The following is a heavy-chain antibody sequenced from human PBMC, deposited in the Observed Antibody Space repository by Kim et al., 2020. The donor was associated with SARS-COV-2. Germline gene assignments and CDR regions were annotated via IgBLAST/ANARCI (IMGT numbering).Heavy chain of an antibody. CDR3: ARDFRQYSSGWSSPFDP. CDR1: GGSISSGGYY. J-gene: IGHJ5*02. D-gene: IGHD6-19*01. V-gene: IGHV4-31*03. CDR2: IYYSGST. Sequence: SETLSLTCTFSGGSISSGGYYWSWIRQHPGKGLEWIGYIYYSGSTYYNPSLKSRVTISVDPSKNQFPLKLSSVTAADTAVYYCARDFRQYSSGWSSPFDPWGQGTLVTVSS.